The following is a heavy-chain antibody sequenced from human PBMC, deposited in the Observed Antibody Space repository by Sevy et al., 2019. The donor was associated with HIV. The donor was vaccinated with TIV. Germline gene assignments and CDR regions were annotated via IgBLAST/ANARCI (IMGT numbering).Heavy chain of an antibody. D-gene: IGHD4-4*01. J-gene: IGHJ4*02. V-gene: IGHV4-59*01. CDR2: IYYSGST. Sequence: SETLSLTCTVSGGSISSYYWSWIRQPPGKGLEWIGYIYYSGSTNYNPSLKSRVTISVDTSKNQFSLKLSSVTAADTAVYYCAATTTVTTGFDYWGQGTLVTVPQ. CDR1: GGSISSYY. CDR3: AATTTVTTGFDY.